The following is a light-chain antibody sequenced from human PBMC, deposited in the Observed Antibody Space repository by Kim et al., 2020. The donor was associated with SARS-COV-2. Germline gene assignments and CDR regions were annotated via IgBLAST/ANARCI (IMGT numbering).Light chain of an antibody. Sequence: SPGERATLSCRASQSVSSSLAWYQQKPGQAPRLLISRASNRANGIPARFSGSGSGTDFTLTISRLDPEDFAVYYCQQYGSSTGLTFGGGTKVDIK. CDR2: RAS. CDR3: QQYGSSTGLT. V-gene: IGKV3-20*01. CDR1: QSVSSS. J-gene: IGKJ4*01.